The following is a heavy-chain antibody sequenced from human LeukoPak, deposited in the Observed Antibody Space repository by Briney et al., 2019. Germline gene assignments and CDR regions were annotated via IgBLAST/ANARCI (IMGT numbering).Heavy chain of an antibody. Sequence: GASVKVSCKASGYTFTSYGISWVRQAPGQGLEWMGWISAYNGNTNYAQKLQGRVTMTTDTSTSTAYMELRSLRSDDTAVYHCARDRPQMATTKHGYWGQGTLVTVSS. D-gene: IGHD5-24*01. CDR2: ISAYNGNT. CDR3: ARDRPQMATTKHGY. CDR1: GYTFTSYG. J-gene: IGHJ4*02. V-gene: IGHV1-18*01.